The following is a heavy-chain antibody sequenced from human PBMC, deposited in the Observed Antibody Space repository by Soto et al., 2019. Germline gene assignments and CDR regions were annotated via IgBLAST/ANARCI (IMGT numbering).Heavy chain of an antibody. CDR1: GFTFNTYW. Sequence: EVQLVESGGILVQPGGSLRLSCAASGFTFNTYWMHWVRQAPGKGLVWVSRINSDGTKTTYADSVKGRFTISRDNAKKTVYLQMNSLRAEDTAVYYCATVATNSYNWLDPWGQGTLVTVSS. V-gene: IGHV3-74*01. CDR3: ATVATNSYNWLDP. J-gene: IGHJ5*02. CDR2: INSDGTKT. D-gene: IGHD5-12*01.